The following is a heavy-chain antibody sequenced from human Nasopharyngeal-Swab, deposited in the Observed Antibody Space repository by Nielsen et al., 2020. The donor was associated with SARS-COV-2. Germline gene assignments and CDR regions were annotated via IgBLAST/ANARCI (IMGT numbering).Heavy chain of an antibody. V-gene: IGHV4-39*07. CDR3: ARYVRILGYFDY. J-gene: IGHJ4*02. D-gene: IGHD2-15*01. CDR2: IYYSGST. CDR1: GGSFSSSSYY. Sequence: SETLSLTCTVSGGSFSSSSYYWGWIRQPPGKGLEWIGSIYYSGSTYYNPSLKSRVTISVDTSKNQFSLKLSSVTAADTAVYYCARYVRILGYFDYWGQGTLVTVSS.